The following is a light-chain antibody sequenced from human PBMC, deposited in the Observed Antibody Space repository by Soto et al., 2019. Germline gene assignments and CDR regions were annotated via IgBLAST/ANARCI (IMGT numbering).Light chain of an antibody. J-gene: IGKJ4*01. V-gene: IGKV1-33*01. CDR3: QQYHSRLT. CDR2: DAS. Sequence: DIQMTQSPSSLSASAGDRVTITCQASQDIRNFLNWYQQKPGKAPKLLIYDASNLETGVPSRFSGSGSGTDFTFTISSLQPEDVATYYCQQYHSRLTFGGGTKVEIE. CDR1: QDIRNF.